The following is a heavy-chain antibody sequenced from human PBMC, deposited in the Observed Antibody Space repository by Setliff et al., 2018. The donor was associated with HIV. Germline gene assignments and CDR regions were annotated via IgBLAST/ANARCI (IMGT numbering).Heavy chain of an antibody. CDR2: IKQDGSEK. V-gene: IGHV3-7*03. D-gene: IGHD6-19*01. CDR3: ARRLSSGSYFGY. J-gene: IGHJ4*02. Sequence: GGSLRLSCAASGFTFSNYWMSWVRQAPGKGPEWVANIKQDGSEKYYVDSVKGRFTISRDNAKNSLYLQMNSLRAEDTAVYYCARRLSSGSYFGYWGQGTLVTVSS. CDR1: GFTFSNYW.